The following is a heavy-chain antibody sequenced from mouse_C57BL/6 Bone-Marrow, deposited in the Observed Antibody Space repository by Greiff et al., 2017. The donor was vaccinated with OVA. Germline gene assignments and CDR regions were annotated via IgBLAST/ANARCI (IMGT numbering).Heavy chain of an antibody. CDR2: IDPEAGET. J-gene: IGHJ2*01. CDR3: ATYRYYFAY. V-gene: IGHV14-2*01. CDR1: GFNIKDYY. Sequence: DVKLQESGAELVKPGASVKLSCTASGFNIKDYYMHWVKQRTEQGLEWIGRIDPEAGETKSAQKFQGTATITADTSSNTAYLHLSSLTSEDTAVDYCATYRYYFAYWGQGTTLTVSS.